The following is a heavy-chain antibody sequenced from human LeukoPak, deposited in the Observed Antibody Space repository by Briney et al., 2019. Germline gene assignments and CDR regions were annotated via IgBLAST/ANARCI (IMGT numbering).Heavy chain of an antibody. CDR2: ISGSGGST. CDR3: APKVVGSTPFDY. Sequence: GGSLRLSCAASGFTFSSYGMSWVRQAPGKGLEWVSAISGSGGSTYYADSVKGRFTISRDNSKNTLYLQMNRLRAEDTAVYYCAPKVVGSTPFDYWGQGTLVTVSS. D-gene: IGHD2-15*01. CDR1: GFTFSSYG. J-gene: IGHJ4*02. V-gene: IGHV3-23*01.